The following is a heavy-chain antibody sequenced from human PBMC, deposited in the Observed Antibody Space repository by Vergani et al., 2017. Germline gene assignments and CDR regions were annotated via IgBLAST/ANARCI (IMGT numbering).Heavy chain of an antibody. CDR3: ARDSTKSYGMDV. J-gene: IGHJ6*02. V-gene: IGHV3-23*01. CDR1: GFTFSSYA. Sequence: EVQLLESGGGLVQPGGSLRLSCAASGFTFSSYAMSWVRQAPGKGLEWVSAISGSGGSTYYADSVKGRFTISRDNSKNTLYLQMKCLRAEDTAVYYCARDSTKSYGMDVWGQGTTVTVSS. CDR2: ISGSGGST.